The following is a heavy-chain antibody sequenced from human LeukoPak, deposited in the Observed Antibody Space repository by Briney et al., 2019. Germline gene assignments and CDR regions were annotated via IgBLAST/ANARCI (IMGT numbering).Heavy chain of an antibody. Sequence: GGSLRLSCTASGLHFSGTAMSWVRQAPGKGLEWVSAISHDGMNAYYADSVKGRFTISRDNSKKTVSLEMSSLTAADTGVYYCAKDGAQYSSGPECDPRGQGALVTVSP. CDR1: GLHFSGTA. D-gene: IGHD6-19*01. J-gene: IGHJ5*02. CDR3: AKDGAQYSSGPECDP. CDR2: ISHDGMNA. V-gene: IGHV3-23*01.